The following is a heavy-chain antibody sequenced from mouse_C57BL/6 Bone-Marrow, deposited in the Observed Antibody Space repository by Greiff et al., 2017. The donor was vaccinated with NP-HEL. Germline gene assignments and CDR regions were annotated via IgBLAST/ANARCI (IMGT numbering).Heavy chain of an antibody. J-gene: IGHJ4*01. CDR1: GFTFSDFY. Sequence: EVKLVESGGGLVQSGRSLRLSCATSGFTFSDFYMEWVRQAPGKGLEWIAASRNKANDYTTEYSASVKGRFIVSRDTSQSILYLQMNALRAEDTAIYYCARDYYGSSLYAMDYWGQGTSVTVSS. D-gene: IGHD1-1*01. V-gene: IGHV7-1*01. CDR3: ARDYYGSSLYAMDY. CDR2: SRNKANDYTT.